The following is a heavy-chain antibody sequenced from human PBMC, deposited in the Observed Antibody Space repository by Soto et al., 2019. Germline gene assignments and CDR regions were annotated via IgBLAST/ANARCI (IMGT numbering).Heavy chain of an antibody. CDR2: IYYTGST. J-gene: IGHJ4*02. CDR1: GASISSDGYY. CDR3: ARGICISWFPEQGGFDY. V-gene: IGHV4-31*03. Sequence: QVQLQESGPGLVKPSQTLSLTCTVSGASISSDGYYWNWIRQHPGKGLEWIGYIYYTGSTYYNPSSRRRVIMSGATARSQSPRKLNFVAAADAAVYYWARGICISWFPEQGGFDYWGQGALVTVSS. D-gene: IGHD6-13*01.